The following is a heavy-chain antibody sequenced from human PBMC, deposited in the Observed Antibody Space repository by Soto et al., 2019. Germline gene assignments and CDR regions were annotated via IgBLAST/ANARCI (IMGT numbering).Heavy chain of an antibody. CDR2: IDSSGST. Sequence: PSETLSLPGIVSGSSHGRSGYYWGWNRRAPGKGLQWIGSIDSSGSTFSSPSLKSRVTLSVDTSKSQFSLKLTSVTAVDTALSYCSRRAPEGFGPWGQRTLFTVSS. V-gene: IGHV4-39*01. J-gene: IGHJ5*02. CDR3: SRRAPEGFGP. CDR1: GSSHGRSGYY.